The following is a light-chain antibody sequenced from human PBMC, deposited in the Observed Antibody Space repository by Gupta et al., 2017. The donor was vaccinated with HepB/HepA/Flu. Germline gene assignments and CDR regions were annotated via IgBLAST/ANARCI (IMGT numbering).Light chain of an antibody. CDR1: ESVGTY. J-gene: IGKJ1*01. CDR2: DAS. V-gene: IGKV3-11*01. CDR3: QQRSIWPPWT. Sequence: EIVLTQSPATLSLSPGERATLSCRASESVGTYLAWYQQKPGQVPRLLIYDASTRATGIPARFSGSGSGTDFTLTISSLEPEDFAVYYCQQRSIWPPWTFGQGTRVELK.